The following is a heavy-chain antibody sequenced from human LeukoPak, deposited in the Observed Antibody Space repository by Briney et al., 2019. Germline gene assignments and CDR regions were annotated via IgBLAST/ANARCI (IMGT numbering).Heavy chain of an antibody. CDR3: LRQGPGIPPR. CDR2: IYAGGSSGA. CDR1: GFIFSRYW. J-gene: IGHJ4*02. D-gene: IGHD1-26*01. V-gene: IGHV3-53*04. Sequence: GGSLRLSCVGSGFIFSRYWMSWVRQAPGKGLEWVSLIYAGGSSGAYYADSVRGRFTGSRHDSKNTLDLQMNSLRVDDTAVYYCLRQGPGIPPRWGQGTLVSVSS.